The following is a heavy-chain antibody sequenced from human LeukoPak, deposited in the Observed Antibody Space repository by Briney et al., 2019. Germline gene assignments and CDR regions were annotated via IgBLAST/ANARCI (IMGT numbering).Heavy chain of an antibody. CDR3: AKSTVTDYYYYGMDV. V-gene: IGHV3-30*18. Sequence: PGGSLRLSCAASGFTFSSYGMHWVRQAPGKGLEWVAVISYDGSNKYYADSVKGRFTISRGNSKNTLYLQMNSLRAEDTAVYYCAKSTVTDYYYYGMDVWGQGTTVTVSS. CDR2: ISYDGSNK. CDR1: GFTFSSYG. D-gene: IGHD4-17*01. J-gene: IGHJ6*02.